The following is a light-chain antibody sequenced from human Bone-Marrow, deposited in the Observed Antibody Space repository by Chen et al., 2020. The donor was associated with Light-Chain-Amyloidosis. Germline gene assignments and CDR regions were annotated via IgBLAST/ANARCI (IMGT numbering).Light chain of an antibody. CDR2: DVS. J-gene: IGLJ1*01. V-gene: IGLV2-11*01. CDR3: CSYAGSYSLYV. CDR1: SSDVGGYDF. Sequence: QAALTQPRSVSGSPGQSVSISCTGTSSDVGGYDFVSWYQKHPVKAPKLMIYDVSKRPSGVPDRLAGSKSGNTASLTISGREADDEADYYCCSYAGSYSLYVFGSGTKVTVL.